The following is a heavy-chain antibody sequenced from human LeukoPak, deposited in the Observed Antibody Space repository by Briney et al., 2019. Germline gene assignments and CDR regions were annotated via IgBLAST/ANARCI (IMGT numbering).Heavy chain of an antibody. J-gene: IGHJ4*02. Sequence: KPSETLSLTCTVSGGSISSYYWSWIRQPAGKGLEWIGRIYTGGSTNYNPSLKSRVTMSVDTSKNQFSLKLSSVTAADTAVYYCARTTMVRSRGNRYYFDYWGQGTLVTVSS. D-gene: IGHD3-10*01. CDR2: IYTGGST. CDR1: GGSISSYY. V-gene: IGHV4-4*07. CDR3: ARTTMVRSRGNRYYFDY.